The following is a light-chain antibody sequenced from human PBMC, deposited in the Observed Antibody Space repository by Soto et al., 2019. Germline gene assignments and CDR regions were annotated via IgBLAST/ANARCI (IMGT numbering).Light chain of an antibody. CDR2: DVS. Sequence: AIQLTQSPSSLSASVGDRGTITCRASQDIRGALAWYQQKPGKAPKILIYDVSSLQSGVPSRFSGSSSGTDFTLTISGLQPEDFSTYYFQQFNSYPIIVGQGTRLDIK. CDR1: QDIRGA. J-gene: IGKJ5*01. CDR3: QQFNSYPII. V-gene: IGKV1-13*02.